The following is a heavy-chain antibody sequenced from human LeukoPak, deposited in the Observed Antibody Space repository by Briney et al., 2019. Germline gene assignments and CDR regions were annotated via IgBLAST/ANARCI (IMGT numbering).Heavy chain of an antibody. Sequence: GGSLRLSCAASGFAVNNYYMSWIRQAPGKGLEWVSYISGSGSTIYYADSVKGRFTISRDNAKNSLYLQMNSLRAEDTAVYYCTRDATYYLRYGYFDYWGQGTLVTVSS. CDR3: TRDATYYLRYGYFDY. CDR1: GFAVNNYY. V-gene: IGHV3-11*04. CDR2: ISGSGSTI. J-gene: IGHJ4*02. D-gene: IGHD2/OR15-2a*01.